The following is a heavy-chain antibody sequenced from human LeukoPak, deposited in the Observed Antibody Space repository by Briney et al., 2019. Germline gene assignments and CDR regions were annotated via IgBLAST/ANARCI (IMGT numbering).Heavy chain of an antibody. D-gene: IGHD3-3*02. V-gene: IGHV3-11*04. CDR2: ISSSGSAV. J-gene: IGHJ3*02. CDR1: GFTFSDFY. Sequence: GGSLRLSCAASGFTFSDFYMSWIRQAPGKGLEWVSYISSSGSAVSYADSVQGRFTISRDNAKNSLYLQMNSLRPGDTAVYHCAKHFNRAFDIWGQRTMVTVSS. CDR3: AKHFNRAFDI.